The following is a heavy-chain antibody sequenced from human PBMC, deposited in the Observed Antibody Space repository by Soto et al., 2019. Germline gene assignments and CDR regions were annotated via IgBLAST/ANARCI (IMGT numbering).Heavy chain of an antibody. D-gene: IGHD1-26*01. J-gene: IGHJ5*02. Sequence: EVQLLESGGGLVQPGGSLRLSCAASGFTFSSYAMSWVRQAPGKGLEWVSAISGSGGSTYYADSVKGRFTISRDNSKNTLYLQMNSLRAEDTAVYYCARGGPRGIHPLYNWFDPWGQGTLVTVSS. CDR3: ARGGPRGIHPLYNWFDP. V-gene: IGHV3-23*01. CDR1: GFTFSSYA. CDR2: ISGSGGST.